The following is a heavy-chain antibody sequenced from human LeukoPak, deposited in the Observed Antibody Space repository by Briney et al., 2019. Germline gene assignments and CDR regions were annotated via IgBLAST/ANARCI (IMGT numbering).Heavy chain of an antibody. CDR2: ISSSNTI. Sequence: GGSLRLSCAASGFTFSSYSMNWVRQAPGKGLEWVSYISSSNTIYYADSVKGRFTISRDNAKNSLYLQMNSLRAEDTAVYYCARGGFYYYYMDVWGKGTTVTVSS. J-gene: IGHJ6*03. CDR1: GFTFSSYS. V-gene: IGHV3-48*04. D-gene: IGHD3-16*01. CDR3: ARGGFYYYYMDV.